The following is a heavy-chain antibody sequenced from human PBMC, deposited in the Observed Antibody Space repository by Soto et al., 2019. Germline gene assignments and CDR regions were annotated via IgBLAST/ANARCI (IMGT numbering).Heavy chain of an antibody. CDR2: INSGGNT. Sequence: GRSLRLSCAASGFTVSSNYMNWVRQAPGKGLEWVSLINSGGNTHYADSVKGRFTISRDNSKNTLYLQMNSLRGDDTAVYYCTRSSGGYIEAREFDYWGQGTLVTVS. D-gene: IGHD6-6*01. J-gene: IGHJ4*02. V-gene: IGHV3-66*01. CDR3: TRSSGGYIEAREFDY. CDR1: GFTVSSNY.